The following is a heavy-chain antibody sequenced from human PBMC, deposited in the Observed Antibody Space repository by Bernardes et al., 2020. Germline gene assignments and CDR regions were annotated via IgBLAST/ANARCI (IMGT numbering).Heavy chain of an antibody. CDR2: IKSKTDGETT. CDR1: GFIFSNSC. V-gene: IGHV3-15*05. D-gene: IGHD6-19*01. CDR3: TTVTMVAVHGDY. Sequence: GRSLRLSCVASGFIFSNSCVSWVRQAPGKGLEWVGRIKSKTDGETTDYAAPVKGRFTISRDDSKNTLSLQMNSLKSEDTAVYYCTTVTMVAVHGDYWGQGTRVTVSS. J-gene: IGHJ4*02.